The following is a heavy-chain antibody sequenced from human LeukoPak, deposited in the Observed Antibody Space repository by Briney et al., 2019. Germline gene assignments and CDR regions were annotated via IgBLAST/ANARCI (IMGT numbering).Heavy chain of an antibody. J-gene: IGHJ4*02. V-gene: IGHV3-20*04. D-gene: IGHD3-10*01. CDR1: GFTFDSYG. CDR2: INCDGSST. Sequence: GGSLKLSCAASGFTFDSYGMSWVRQAPGKGLEWVSRINCDGSSTGYADSVKGRFTISRDNAKNSLSLQMNSLRAEDTALYYCARAGWFGEQEAAYFDYWGQGTLVTVSS. CDR3: ARAGWFGEQEAAYFDY.